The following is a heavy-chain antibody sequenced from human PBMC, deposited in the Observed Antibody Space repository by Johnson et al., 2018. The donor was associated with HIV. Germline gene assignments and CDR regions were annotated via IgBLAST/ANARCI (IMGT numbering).Heavy chain of an antibody. CDR3: ARVVPYAFDI. V-gene: IGHV3-11*04. D-gene: IGHD6-6*01. CDR1: GFIFSDYS. CDR2: ISSSGDTT. Sequence: VQLVESGGGVVQPGGSLRLSCAASGFIFSDYSMSWVRQAPGKGLEWVSYISSSGDTTYYTDSVKGRFTISRDNAKNSLYLQMNSLRAEDTAVYFCARVVPYAFDIWGQGTMVTVSS. J-gene: IGHJ3*02.